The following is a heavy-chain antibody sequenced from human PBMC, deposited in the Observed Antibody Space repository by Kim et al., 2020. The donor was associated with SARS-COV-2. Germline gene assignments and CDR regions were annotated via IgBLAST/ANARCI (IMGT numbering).Heavy chain of an antibody. J-gene: IGHJ4*02. CDR1: GFSLTTSGMS. D-gene: IGHD1-1*01. CDR2: VDWDDDK. Sequence: SGPTLVNPTQTLTLTCTFSGFSLTTSGMSVSWLRRPPGKALEWLALVDWDDDKYYNSSLRTRLTISRDTSKKQVVLTLTDMDPADTATYVCARVRGGRTTGGFFDSWGQGTLVTVAS. CDR3: ARVRGGRTTGGFFDS. V-gene: IGHV2-70*12.